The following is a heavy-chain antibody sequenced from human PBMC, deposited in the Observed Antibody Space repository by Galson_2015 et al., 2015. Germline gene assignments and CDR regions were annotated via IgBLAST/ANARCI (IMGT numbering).Heavy chain of an antibody. Sequence: SLRLSCAASGFTFSSYWMSWVRQAPGKGLEWVANIKQDGSEKYYVDSVKGRFTISRDNAKNSLYLQMNSLRAEDTAVYYCARDRDSISWDANFDYRGQGTLVTVSS. CDR3: ARDRDSISWDANFDY. J-gene: IGHJ4*02. CDR2: IKQDGSEK. D-gene: IGHD6-13*01. CDR1: GFTFSSYW. V-gene: IGHV3-7*01.